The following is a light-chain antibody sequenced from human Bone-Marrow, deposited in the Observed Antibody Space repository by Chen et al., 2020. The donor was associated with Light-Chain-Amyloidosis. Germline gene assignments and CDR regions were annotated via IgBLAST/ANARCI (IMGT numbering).Light chain of an antibody. Sequence: QTVVTQEPSFSVSPGETVTLTCGLSSGSVSGSRSPTWYQQTPGPPPRTLIGSTKTRSSGGPDRFCASSRGNKAALTITGVQVDDEADYYCVVFLGSGIWEFGGGTKLTVL. CDR1: SGSVSGSRS. CDR3: VVFLGSGIWE. CDR2: STK. V-gene: IGLV8-61*01. J-gene: IGLJ3*02.